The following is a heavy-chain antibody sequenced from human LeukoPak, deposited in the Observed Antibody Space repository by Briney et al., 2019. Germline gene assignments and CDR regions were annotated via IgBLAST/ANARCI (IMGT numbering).Heavy chain of an antibody. Sequence: SETLSLTCAVYGGSFSGYYWSWIRQPPGKGLEWIGEINHSGSTNYNPSLKSRVTISVDTSKNQFSLKLSSVTAADTAVYYCARWSSSTERRRQNYYMDVWGKGTTVTVSS. CDR2: INHSGST. J-gene: IGHJ6*03. V-gene: IGHV4-34*01. CDR1: GGSFSGYY. D-gene: IGHD2-2*01. CDR3: ARWSSSTERRRQNYYMDV.